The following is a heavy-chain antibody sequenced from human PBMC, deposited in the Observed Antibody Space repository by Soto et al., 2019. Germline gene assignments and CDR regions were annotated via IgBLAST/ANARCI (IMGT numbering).Heavy chain of an antibody. J-gene: IGHJ4*02. V-gene: IGHV4-59*01. CDR2: IYYSGST. CDR3: ARVRAYSSLSYYFDY. D-gene: IGHD6-6*01. Sequence: QVQLQESGPGLVKPSETLSLTCTVSGGSISSYYWSWIRQPPGKGLEWIGYIYYSGSTNYNPSLKSRVTISVDTSKNQFSLKLSSVTAADTAVYYCARVRAYSSLSYYFDYWGQGTLVTVSS. CDR1: GGSISSYY.